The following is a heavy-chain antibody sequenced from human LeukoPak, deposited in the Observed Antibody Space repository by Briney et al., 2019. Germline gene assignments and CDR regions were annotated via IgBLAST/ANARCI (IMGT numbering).Heavy chain of an antibody. CDR2: ISGSGGRI. J-gene: IGHJ4*02. D-gene: IGHD5-12*01. CDR3: TKDGLRGYDYDY. V-gene: IGHV3-23*01. CDR1: GFTFSSYS. Sequence: GGSLGLSCPASGFTFSSYSMSWVRQAPGKGLEWVSSISGSGGRIDYADSVKGRFTISRDNSKNTLYLQMDNLRGDDTAVYYCTKDGLRGYDYDYWGQGTLVTVSS.